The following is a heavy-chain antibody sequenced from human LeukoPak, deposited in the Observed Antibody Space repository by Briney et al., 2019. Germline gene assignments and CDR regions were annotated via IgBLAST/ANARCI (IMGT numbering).Heavy chain of an antibody. V-gene: IGHV4-34*01. CDR1: GGSFSGHY. J-gene: IGHJ4*02. CDR2: INHGGST. Sequence: PSETLSLTCAVSGGSFSGHYWNWIRQPPGKGLEWIGEINHGGSTDYNPSLKSRVTISVDTSQNQFSLRLSSVTAADTAVYYCARGRYVTTRGGAAAGFLDYWGQGTLVTVST. CDR3: ARGRYVTTRGGAAAGFLDY. D-gene: IGHD6-13*01.